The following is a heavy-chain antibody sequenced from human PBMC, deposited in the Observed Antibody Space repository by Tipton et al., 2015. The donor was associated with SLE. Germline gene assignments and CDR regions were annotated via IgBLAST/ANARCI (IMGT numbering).Heavy chain of an antibody. D-gene: IGHD3-22*01. CDR2: INHSGST. V-gene: IGHV4-39*07. CDR1: GGSISSSSYY. CDR3: ARSGSGYFDY. Sequence: LRLSCTVSGGSISSSSYYWSWIRQPPGKGLEWIGEINHSGSTNYNPSLKSRVTISVDTSKNQFSLKLSSVTAADTAVYYCARSGSGYFDYWGQGTLVTVSS. J-gene: IGHJ4*02.